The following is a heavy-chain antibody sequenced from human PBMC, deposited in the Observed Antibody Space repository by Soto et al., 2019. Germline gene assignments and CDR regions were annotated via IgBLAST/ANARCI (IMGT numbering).Heavy chain of an antibody. J-gene: IGHJ4*01. D-gene: IGHD3-3*01. CDR2: IYWDGDK. V-gene: IGHV2-5*02. CDR1: GFSLSTSGVG. Sequence: ASGPTLVNPTQTLTLTCTFSGFSLSTSGVGVGWIRQPPGKALEWLALIYWDGDKRYSPSLKSRLTITKDTSENQVVLKMTNMDPLDTASYYCAHRLKNPGMYYDFWSGHVVHYFDSWGQGTLVTVAS. CDR3: AHRLKNPGMYYDFWSGHVVHYFDS.